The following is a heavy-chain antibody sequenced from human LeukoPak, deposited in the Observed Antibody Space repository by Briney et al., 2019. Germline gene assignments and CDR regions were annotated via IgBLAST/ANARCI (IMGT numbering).Heavy chain of an antibody. CDR2: ISSSSSYI. D-gene: IGHD2-2*01. V-gene: IGHV3-21*01. Sequence: GGSLRLSCAAPGFTFSSYSMNWVRQAPGKGLEWVSSISSSSSYIYYADSVKGRFTISRDNAKNSLYLQMNSLRAEDTAVYYCASLGYCSSTSCSYYFDYWGQGTLVTVSS. CDR1: GFTFSSYS. CDR3: ASLGYCSSTSCSYYFDY. J-gene: IGHJ4*02.